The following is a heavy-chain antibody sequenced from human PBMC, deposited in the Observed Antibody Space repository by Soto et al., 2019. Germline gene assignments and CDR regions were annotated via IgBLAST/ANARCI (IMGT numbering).Heavy chain of an antibody. Sequence: QVQLQESGPGLVKPSQTLSLTCTVSGGFISSGGYYWSWIRQHPGKGLEWIGYIYYSGSTYYNPSLKSRVTISVDTSKNQFSLKLSSVTAADTAVYYCARVAWRYCSSTSCSRGYYFDYWGQGTLVTVSS. J-gene: IGHJ4*02. D-gene: IGHD2-2*01. CDR1: GGFISSGGYY. CDR3: ARVAWRYCSSTSCSRGYYFDY. V-gene: IGHV4-31*03. CDR2: IYYSGST.